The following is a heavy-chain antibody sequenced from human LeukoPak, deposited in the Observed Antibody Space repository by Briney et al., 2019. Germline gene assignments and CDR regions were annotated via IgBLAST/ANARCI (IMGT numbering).Heavy chain of an antibody. CDR2: INPNSGGT. Sequence: ASVTVSCKASGYTFTSYGISWVRQAPGQGLEWMGWINPNSGGTNYAQKFQGSVTMTRDTSISTAYMELSRLRSDDTAVYYCAREAEYSSTCDYWGQGTLVTVSS. D-gene: IGHD6-13*01. J-gene: IGHJ4*02. CDR3: AREAEYSSTCDY. V-gene: IGHV1-2*02. CDR1: GYTFTSYG.